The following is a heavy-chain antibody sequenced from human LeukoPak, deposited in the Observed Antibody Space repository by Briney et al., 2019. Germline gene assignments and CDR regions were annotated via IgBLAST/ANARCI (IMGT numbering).Heavy chain of an antibody. V-gene: IGHV3-23*01. D-gene: IGHD4/OR15-4a*01. CDR1: GFPFSNYA. CDR2: ISESGDKT. Sequence: GGSLRLSCAASGFPFSNYAMNWVRQAPGKGLEWVSSISESGDKTDYADSVRGRFTISRDNSKNTLYLQMNSLRAEDTAVYYCAKDSGTAMVLYYFDYWGQGTLVTVSS. J-gene: IGHJ4*02. CDR3: AKDSGTAMVLYYFDY.